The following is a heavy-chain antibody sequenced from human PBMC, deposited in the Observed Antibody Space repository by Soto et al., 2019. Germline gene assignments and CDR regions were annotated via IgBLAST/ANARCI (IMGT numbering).Heavy chain of an antibody. CDR3: ARASGSDFWSGYPTNWFDP. CDR2: IYYSGST. Sequence: QVQLQESGPGLVKPSQTLSLTCTVSGGSISSGGYYWSWIRQHPGKGLEWMGYIYYSGSTYYNPSLKSRFTISVDTSKNQFSLKLSSVTAADTAVYYCARASGSDFWSGYPTNWFDPWGQGTLVTVSS. CDR1: GGSISSGGYY. D-gene: IGHD3-3*01. V-gene: IGHV4-31*03. J-gene: IGHJ5*02.